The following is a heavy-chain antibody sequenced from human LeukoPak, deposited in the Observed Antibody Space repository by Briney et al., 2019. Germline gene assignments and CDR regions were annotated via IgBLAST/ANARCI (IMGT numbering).Heavy chain of an antibody. CDR2: IWYDGSNK. CDR3: ARDLLAVAGPFDY. CDR1: GFTFSSYG. Sequence: GGSLRLSCAASGFTFSSYGMHWVRQAPGKGLEWVAVIWYDGSNKYYADSVKGRFTISRDNSKNTLYLQMNSLRAEDTAVYYCARDLLAVAGPFDYWGQGTLVTVSS. D-gene: IGHD6-19*01. V-gene: IGHV3-33*01. J-gene: IGHJ4*02.